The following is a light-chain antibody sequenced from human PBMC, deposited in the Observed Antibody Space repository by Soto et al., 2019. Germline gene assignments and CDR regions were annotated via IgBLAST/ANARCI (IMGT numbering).Light chain of an antibody. CDR3: NSYAGSYTLV. CDR1: SSDVGGYDY. CDR2: EVS. J-gene: IGLJ2*01. Sequence: QSALTQPASVSGSPGQSITISCTGTSSDVGGYDYVSWYQQHPGKAPKLMIYEVSNRPSGVSNRFSGSKSGNTASLTISGLQAEDEADYYCNSYAGSYTLVFGGGTKLTVL. V-gene: IGLV2-14*01.